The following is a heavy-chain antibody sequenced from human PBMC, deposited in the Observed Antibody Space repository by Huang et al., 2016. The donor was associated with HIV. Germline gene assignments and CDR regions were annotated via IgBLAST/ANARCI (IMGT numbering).Heavy chain of an antibody. Sequence: QVQLVQSGAEVKKPGASVKVSCKASGYTFSSFGISWVRQAPGQGLAWVGWISVYNGNTNFAQKVQGRLTMTTDTSTSTAYMELRSLRSDDTAVYYCARGGGIQLWLLGYYYMDVWGNGTTVTVSS. V-gene: IGHV1-18*01. J-gene: IGHJ6*03. D-gene: IGHD5-18*01. CDR1: GYTFSSFG. CDR3: ARGGGIQLWLLGYYYMDV. CDR2: ISVYNGNT.